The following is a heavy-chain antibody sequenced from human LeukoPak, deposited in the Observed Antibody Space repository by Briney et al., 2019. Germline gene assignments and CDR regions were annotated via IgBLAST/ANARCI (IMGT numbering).Heavy chain of an antibody. J-gene: IGHJ4*02. CDR1: GGSISSYY. CDR2: IYYSGST. CDR3: ARGAARHNKDFDY. D-gene: IGHD6-6*01. Sequence: SETLSLTCTVSGGSISSYYWSWIRQPPGKGLEWIGYIYYSGSTNYNPSLKSRVTIPVDTSKNQFSLKLSSVTAADTAVYYCARGAARHNKDFDYWGQGTLVTVSS. V-gene: IGHV4-59*01.